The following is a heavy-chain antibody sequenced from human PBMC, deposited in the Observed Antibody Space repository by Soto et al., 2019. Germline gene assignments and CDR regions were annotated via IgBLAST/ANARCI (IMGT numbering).Heavy chain of an antibody. CDR1: GITVSSYD. V-gene: IGHV3-53*01. Sequence: GGSLRLSCGVSGITVSSYDMSWVRPAAGKGLEWVSVIYAGTITYYACSVKGRCTIYRHNSTDKVKLGPNSLRFEETGGYYSARIPYGNRGTIFVYGGQRSPVTVSS. D-gene: IGHD2-8*01. CDR3: ARIPYGNRGTIFVY. CDR2: IYAGTIT. J-gene: IGHJ4*02.